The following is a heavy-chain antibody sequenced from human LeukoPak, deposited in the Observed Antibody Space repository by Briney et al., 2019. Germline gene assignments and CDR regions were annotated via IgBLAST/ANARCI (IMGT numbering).Heavy chain of an antibody. D-gene: IGHD3-22*01. CDR3: TRVGYYDSSGYSDY. V-gene: IGHV3-21*01. J-gene: IGHJ4*02. CDR2: ISSSSSYI. Sequence: GGSLRLSCAASGLTFSSYSMNWVRQAPGKGLEWVSSISSSSSYIYYADSAKGRFTISRDNAKNSLYLQMNSLRAEDTAVYYCTRVGYYDSSGYSDYWGQGTLVTVSS. CDR1: GLTFSSYS.